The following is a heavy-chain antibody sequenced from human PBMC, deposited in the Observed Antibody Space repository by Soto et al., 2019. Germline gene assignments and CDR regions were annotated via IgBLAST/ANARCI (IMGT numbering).Heavy chain of an antibody. V-gene: IGHV1-46*01. CDR1: GYTFTSYY. J-gene: IGHJ6*03. CDR3: ARGASTGDFDYYYCYYMDV. CDR2: INPSGGST. Sequence: ASVKVSCKASGYTFTSYYMHWVRQAPGQGLEWMGIINPSGGSTSYAQKFQGRVTMTRDTSTSTVYMELSSLRSDDTAVYYCARGASTGDFDYYYCYYMDVWGKGTTVTVSS. D-gene: IGHD4-17*01.